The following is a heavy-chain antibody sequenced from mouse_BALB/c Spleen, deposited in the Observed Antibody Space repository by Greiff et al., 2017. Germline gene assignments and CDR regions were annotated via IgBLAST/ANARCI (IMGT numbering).Heavy chain of an antibody. CDR1: GYSITSGYY. J-gene: IGHJ3*01. D-gene: IGHD1-2*01. V-gene: IGHV3-6*02. CDR2: ISYDGSN. CDR3: AITTATGGFAY. Sequence: EVKVEESGPGLVKPSQSLSLTCSVTGYSITSGYYWNWIRQFPGNKLEWMGYISYDGSNNYNPSLKNRISITRDTSKNQFFLKLNSVTTEDTATYYCAITTATGGFAYWGQGTLVTVSA.